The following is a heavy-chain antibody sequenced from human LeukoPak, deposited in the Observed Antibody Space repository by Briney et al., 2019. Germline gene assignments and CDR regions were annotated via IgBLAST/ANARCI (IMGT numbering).Heavy chain of an antibody. J-gene: IGHJ4*02. V-gene: IGHV3-33*06. D-gene: IGHD3-16*02. CDR2: IWNDGNKI. Sequence: GGSLRLSCAASGFPFSSYGMHWVRQAPGKGLEWVAVIWNDGNKIYDADSVKGRFTISRDNSKNTLYLQMDSLRAEDTAVYYCAKDLITFGGVIVYYFDYWGQGTLVTVSS. CDR3: AKDLITFGGVIVYYFDY. CDR1: GFPFSSYG.